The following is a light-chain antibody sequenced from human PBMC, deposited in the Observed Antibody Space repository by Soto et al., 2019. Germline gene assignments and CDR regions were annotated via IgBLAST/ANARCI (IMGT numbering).Light chain of an antibody. V-gene: IGKV4-1*01. CDR1: QSVFYGSNNKNY. Sequence: DIVMTQSPDSLAVSLGERATINCKSSQSVFYGSNNKNYLAWYQQKPGQPPKLLIYWASTRESGVPDRFSGSGSGTDFTLTISSLQAEDVAVSFCQQYYISPVTFGPGTRVDVK. J-gene: IGKJ3*01. CDR3: QQYYISPVT. CDR2: WAS.